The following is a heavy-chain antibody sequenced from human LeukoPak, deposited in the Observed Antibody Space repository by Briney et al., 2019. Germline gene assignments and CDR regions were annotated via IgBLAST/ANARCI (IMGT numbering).Heavy chain of an antibody. CDR1: GFTLSDHY. V-gene: IGHV3-11*04. CDR2: IGSSGTVI. J-gene: IGHJ6*04. CDR3: AELGITMIGGV. D-gene: IGHD3-10*02. Sequence: GVSLTLSCVGSGFTLSDHYMAWIRQSAVKGLEWLTYIGSSGTVIHYADSIKGRFTVSRDNDKNSLYLQMNSLRAEDTAVYYCAELGITMIGGVWGKGTTVTISS.